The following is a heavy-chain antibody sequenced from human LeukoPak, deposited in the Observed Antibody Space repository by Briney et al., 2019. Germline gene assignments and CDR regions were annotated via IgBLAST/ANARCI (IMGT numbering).Heavy chain of an antibody. D-gene: IGHD3-3*01. V-gene: IGHV3-30-3*01. CDR2: ISYDGSNN. CDR3: ARDRFLEWGNWSAP. CDR1: GFTFSSYA. J-gene: IGHJ5*02. Sequence: PGGSLRLSCAASGFTFSSYAMHWVRQAPGKGLEWVAVISYDGSNNYYADSVKGRFTISRDNSKNTLYLQMNSLRAEDTAVYYCARDRFLEWGNWSAPWGQGTLVTVSS.